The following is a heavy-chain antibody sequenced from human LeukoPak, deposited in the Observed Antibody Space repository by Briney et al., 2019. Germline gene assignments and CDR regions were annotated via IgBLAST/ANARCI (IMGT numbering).Heavy chain of an antibody. D-gene: IGHD3-22*01. CDR1: GFTFSSYG. Sequence: PGGSLRLSCAASGFTFSSYGMHWVRQAPGKGLEWVSYISSSGSTIYYADSVKGRFTISRDNSRNTLYLQMNNVQTEDSAVYYCATRVQAAGWLLFFDFWGQGTRVTVSS. V-gene: IGHV3-48*01. J-gene: IGHJ4*02. CDR3: ATRVQAAGWLLFFDF. CDR2: ISSSGSTI.